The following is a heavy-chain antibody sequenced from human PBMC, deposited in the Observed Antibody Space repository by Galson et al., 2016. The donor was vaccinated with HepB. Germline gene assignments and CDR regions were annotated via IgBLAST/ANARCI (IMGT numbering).Heavy chain of an antibody. CDR3: ARPRGTSYYYYGMDV. V-gene: IGHV3-30*03. CDR2: VSDDGTNK. D-gene: IGHD3-16*01. Sequence: SLRLSCAASGFSLSNYGMHWVRQAPGKGLEWVAVVSDDGTNKYYAESVKGRFTISKDNSKNTLYLQINSLRGEDTAVYYCARPRGTSYYYYGMDVWGQGTTVSVSS. J-gene: IGHJ6*02. CDR1: GFSLSNYG.